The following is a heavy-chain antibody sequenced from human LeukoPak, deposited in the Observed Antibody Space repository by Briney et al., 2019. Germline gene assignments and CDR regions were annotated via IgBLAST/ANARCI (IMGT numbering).Heavy chain of an antibody. CDR3: ARGDSGYDSGGFEY. V-gene: IGHV4-34*01. D-gene: IGHD5-12*01. CDR1: GGSSSGYY. CDR2: INRSGST. Sequence: SETLSLTCAVRGGSSSGYYWSWIRQPPGKGLEWIGEINRSGSTNYNPSLKSRVTISVDTSNNQFSLRLSSVTAADTAVYYCARGDSGYDSGGFEYWGQGTLVTVS. J-gene: IGHJ4*02.